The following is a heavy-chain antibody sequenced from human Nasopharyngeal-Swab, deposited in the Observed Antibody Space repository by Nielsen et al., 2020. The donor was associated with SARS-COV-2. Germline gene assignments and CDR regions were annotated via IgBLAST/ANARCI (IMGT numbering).Heavy chain of an antibody. J-gene: IGHJ4*02. D-gene: IGHD4-23*01. Sequence: WIRQPPGKGLEWVSYISSSSNYIYYADSVKGRFSISGDNAKNSLYLQMNSLRAEDTAVYYCARDSDYGGNELTNWGQGTLVTVSS. CDR2: ISSSSNYI. V-gene: IGHV3-21*01. CDR3: ARDSDYGGNELTN.